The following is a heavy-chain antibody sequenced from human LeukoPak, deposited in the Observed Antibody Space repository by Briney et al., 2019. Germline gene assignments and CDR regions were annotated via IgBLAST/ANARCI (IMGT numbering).Heavy chain of an antibody. J-gene: IGHJ4*02. CDR2: IIHIFGTA. V-gene: IGHV1-69*01. CDR3: ARAGRQLLYTGIDY. CDR1: GGTFSSYA. D-gene: IGHD2-2*02. Sequence: SVKVSCKASGGTFSSYAISWVRQAPGQGLEWMGGIIHIFGTANYAQKFQGRVTITADESTSTAYMELSSLRSEDTAVYYCARAGRQLLYTGIDYWGQGTLVTVSS.